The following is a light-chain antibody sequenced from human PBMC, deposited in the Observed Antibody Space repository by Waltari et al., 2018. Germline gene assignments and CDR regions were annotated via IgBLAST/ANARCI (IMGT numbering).Light chain of an antibody. CDR3: CSYTTSSTYV. J-gene: IGLJ1*01. V-gene: IGLV2-14*03. Sequence: QSALTQPASVSGSPGPSITITCTGSNSDVRGYEYFSWYQQHPGKAPKLLIYDVSKRPSGVSIRFSGSKSGNTASVTISGLQAEDEADYYCCSYTTSSTYVFGTGTKVTVL. CDR1: NSDVRGYEY. CDR2: DVS.